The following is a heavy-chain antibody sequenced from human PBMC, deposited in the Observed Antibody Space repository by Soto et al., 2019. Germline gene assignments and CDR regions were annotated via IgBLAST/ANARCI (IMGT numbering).Heavy chain of an antibody. CDR1: GFSLSNGRMG. D-gene: IGHD6-13*01. Sequence: QVTLKESGPVLVKPTETLTLTCTVSGFSLSNGRMGVSWIRQPPGKALEWLAHIFSNDEKSYSTSLKSRLTISKDPSKSQVILTMTNMDPVDTATYYCALTESSSEWGRFDDWGQGTLVTVSS. V-gene: IGHV2-26*01. CDR3: ALTESSSEWGRFDD. CDR2: IFSNDEK. J-gene: IGHJ4*02.